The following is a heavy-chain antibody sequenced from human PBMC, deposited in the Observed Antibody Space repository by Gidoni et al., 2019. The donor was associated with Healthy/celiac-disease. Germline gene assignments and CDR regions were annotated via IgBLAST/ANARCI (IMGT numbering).Heavy chain of an antibody. J-gene: IGHJ5*02. V-gene: IGHV4-39*01. CDR1: GGSISSSSYY. D-gene: IGHD3-22*01. Sequence: QLQLQESGPGLVKPSETLSLTCTVSGGSISSSSYYWGWIRQPPGKGREWIGSIYYSGSTYYNPSLKSRVTISVDTSKNQFSLKLSSVTAADTAVYYCARHDISLSVTMIPGWFDPWGQGTLVTVSS. CDR2: IYYSGST. CDR3: ARHDISLSVTMIPGWFDP.